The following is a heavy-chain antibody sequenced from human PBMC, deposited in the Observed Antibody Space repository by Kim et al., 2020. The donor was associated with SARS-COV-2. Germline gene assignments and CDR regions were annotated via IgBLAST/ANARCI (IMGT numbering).Heavy chain of an antibody. Sequence: GGSLRLSCAASGFTFDDYAMHWVRQAPGKGLEWVSGISWNSGSIGYADSVKGRFTISRDNAKNSLYLQMNSLRAEDTALYYCAKDKSYYYDSSGYPYWYFDLWGRGTLVTVSS. CDR3: AKDKSYYYDSSGYPYWYFDL. CDR1: GFTFDDYA. V-gene: IGHV3-9*01. D-gene: IGHD3-22*01. CDR2: ISWNSGSI. J-gene: IGHJ2*01.